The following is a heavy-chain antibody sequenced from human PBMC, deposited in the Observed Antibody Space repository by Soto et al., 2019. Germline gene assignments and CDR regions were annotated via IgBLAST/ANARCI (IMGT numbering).Heavy chain of an antibody. CDR2: IYYSGST. CDR1: GCSISSYY. Sequence: PAETLSLTCTVSGCSISSYYWSWIRQPPGKGLEWIGYIYYSGSTNYNPSLKSRVTISVDTSKNQFSLKLSSVTAAETAVYYCARYNWYFDLWGRGTLVTVS. CDR3: ARYNWYFDL. V-gene: IGHV4-59*01. J-gene: IGHJ2*01.